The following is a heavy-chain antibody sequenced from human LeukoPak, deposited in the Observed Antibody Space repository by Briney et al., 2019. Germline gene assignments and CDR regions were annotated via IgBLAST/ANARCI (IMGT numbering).Heavy chain of an antibody. CDR3: AKVRATLVLVSYFDY. Sequence: GGSLRLSCAASGFTFSSYGMHWVRQAPGKGLEWVAVISYDGSNKYYADSVKGRFTISRDNSKDTLYLQMNTLRVEDTAVYYCAKVRATLVLVSYFDYWGQGALVTVSS. J-gene: IGHJ4*02. D-gene: IGHD3-22*01. V-gene: IGHV3-30*18. CDR2: ISYDGSNK. CDR1: GFTFSSYG.